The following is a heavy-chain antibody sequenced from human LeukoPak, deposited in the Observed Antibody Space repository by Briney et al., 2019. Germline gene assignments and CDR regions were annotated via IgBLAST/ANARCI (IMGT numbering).Heavy chain of an antibody. CDR2: IYQSGIT. D-gene: IGHD2-21*01. CDR1: GGSISSGGYS. V-gene: IGHV4-30-2*01. CDR3: AGSRGDPKWLDL. J-gene: IGHJ5*02. Sequence: SQTLSLTCAVSGGSISSGGYSWSWIRQPPGKGPEWIGYIYQSGITNYNPSLRTRVTISIDRSKTQFSLKLTSVTAADTAVYFCAGSRGDPKWLDLWGQGTLVTVSS.